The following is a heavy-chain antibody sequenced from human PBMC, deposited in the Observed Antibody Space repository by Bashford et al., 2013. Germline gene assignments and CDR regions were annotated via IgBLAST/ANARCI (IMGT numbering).Heavy chain of an antibody. CDR3: ARRYRGALDHLASWSGYYRGNVRGRTYFDY. J-gene: IGHJ4*02. CDR1: GGSISSGGYY. V-gene: IGHV4-31*03. CDR2: IYYSGST. Sequence: LSLTCTVSGGSISSGGYYWSWIRQHPGKGLEWIGYIYYSGSTYYNPSLKSRVTISVDTSKNQFSLKLSSVTAADTAVYYCARRYRGALDHLASWSGYYRGNVRGRTYFDYWGQGTLVTVSS. D-gene: IGHD3-3*01.